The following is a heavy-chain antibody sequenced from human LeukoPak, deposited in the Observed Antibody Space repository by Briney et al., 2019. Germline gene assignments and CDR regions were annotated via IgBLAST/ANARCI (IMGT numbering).Heavy chain of an antibody. CDR2: INPSGGST. D-gene: IGHD3-22*01. CDR3: ARDLLGYYDTSGRYLYF. Sequence: ASVKVSCKASGYTFTSYYIHWVRHAPGQALEKMGLINPSGGSTSYAQKFQGSVTMTRDTSTSTVYMELSRLRSEDSAVYYCARDLLGYYDTSGRYLYFWGQGTLVTVSS. V-gene: IGHV1-46*01. J-gene: IGHJ4*02. CDR1: GYTFTSYY.